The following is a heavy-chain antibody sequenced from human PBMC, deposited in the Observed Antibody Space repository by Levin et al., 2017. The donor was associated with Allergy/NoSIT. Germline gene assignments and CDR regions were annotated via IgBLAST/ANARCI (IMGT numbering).Heavy chain of an antibody. Sequence: SCAASGFTFDDYAMHWVRQAPGKGLEWVSGISWNSGSIGYADSVKGRFTISRDNAKNSLYLQMNSLRAEDTALYYCAKGHEQWLVRNWFDPWGQGTLVTVSS. CDR2: ISWNSGSI. J-gene: IGHJ5*02. D-gene: IGHD6-19*01. V-gene: IGHV3-9*01. CDR3: AKGHEQWLVRNWFDP. CDR1: GFTFDDYA.